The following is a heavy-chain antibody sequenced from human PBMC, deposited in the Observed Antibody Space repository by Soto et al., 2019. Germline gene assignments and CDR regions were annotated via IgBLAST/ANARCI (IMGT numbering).Heavy chain of an antibody. CDR1: GFTFSSYG. V-gene: IGHV3-33*01. D-gene: IGHD2-15*01. Sequence: QVQLVESGGGVVQPGRSLRLSCAASGFTFSSYGMHWVRQAPGKGLEWVAVIWYDGSNKYYADSVKGRFTISRDNSENTLYLQMNFLRAEDTAVYYCARPNCSGGSCYPEFDYWGQGTLVTVSS. J-gene: IGHJ4*02. CDR2: IWYDGSNK. CDR3: ARPNCSGGSCYPEFDY.